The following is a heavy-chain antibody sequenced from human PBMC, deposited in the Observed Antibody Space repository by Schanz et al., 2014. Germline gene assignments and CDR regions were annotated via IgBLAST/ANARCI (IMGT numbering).Heavy chain of an antibody. CDR3: ARGYGDSPTDF. D-gene: IGHD4-17*01. CDR2: IIPSLGLA. CDR1: GGTFSSFG. V-gene: IGHV1-69*04. J-gene: IGHJ4*02. Sequence: VQLEQSGAEVKKPGSSVKVSCKASGGTFSSFGINWVRQAPGQGLEWMGRIIPSLGLAKYEQKFQDKVTITADTSTTTAYMELSGLRSEDTAMYYCARGYGDSPTDFWGQGTLVTVSS.